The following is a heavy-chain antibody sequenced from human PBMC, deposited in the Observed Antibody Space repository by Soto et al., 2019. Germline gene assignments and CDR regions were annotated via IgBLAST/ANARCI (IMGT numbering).Heavy chain of an antibody. J-gene: IGHJ6*02. V-gene: IGHV4-4*02. CDR2: IYHSGIT. CDR1: GGSISSSNW. Sequence: QVQLQESGPGLVKPSGTLSLTCAVSGGSISSSNWWSWVRQPPGKGLEWIGEIYHSGITNYNPSRKSRVTKSVDNYKNQFSLKLSSVTAADTAVYYCARGVSSTSWHYYYYGMDVWGQGTTVTVSS. D-gene: IGHD2-2*01. CDR3: ARGVSSTSWHYYYYGMDV.